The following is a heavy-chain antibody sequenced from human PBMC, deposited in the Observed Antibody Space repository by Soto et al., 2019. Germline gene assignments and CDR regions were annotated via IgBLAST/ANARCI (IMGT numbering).Heavy chain of an antibody. J-gene: IGHJ4*02. D-gene: IGHD3-22*01. Sequence: SGGSLRLSCAASGFMFNNYAMSWVRQAPGKGLEWVSTVSVSGGTTYYADSLKGRFTISRDNSKKTVYLQMNRLRADDTAIYYCAKGFFYYDSSVYRLFDCWGRGTLATVP. V-gene: IGHV3-23*01. CDR2: VSVSGGTT. CDR1: GFMFNNYA. CDR3: AKGFFYYDSSVYRLFDC.